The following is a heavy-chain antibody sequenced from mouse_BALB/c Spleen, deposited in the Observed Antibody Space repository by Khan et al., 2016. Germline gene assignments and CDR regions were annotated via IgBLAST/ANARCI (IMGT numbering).Heavy chain of an antibody. V-gene: IGHV3-2*02. Sequence: EVQLQESGPGLVKPSQSLSLTCTVTGYSITSDYAWNWIRQFPGNKLEWMGYISYSGSTSYNPSLKSRISITRDTSKNQIFLQLNSVTTEDTATYYCARDGNPGFAYWSQGTLVTVSA. J-gene: IGHJ3*01. CDR2: ISYSGST. CDR1: GYSITSDYA. D-gene: IGHD2-1*01. CDR3: ARDGNPGFAY.